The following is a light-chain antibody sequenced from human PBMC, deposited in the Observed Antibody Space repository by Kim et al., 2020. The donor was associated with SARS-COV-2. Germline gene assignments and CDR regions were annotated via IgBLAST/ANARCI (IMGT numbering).Light chain of an antibody. V-gene: IGKV3-11*01. CDR2: SAS. J-gene: IGKJ2*01. CDR3: QQCSNWPRT. Sequence: SLSPGDRATLTGRASQSVGHCLAWYQRKPGQPPRLLIHSASTRFTGIPARFSGSGSGTDFTLTISGLEPEDFALYYCQQCSNWPRTFGQGTKLEI. CDR1: QSVGHC.